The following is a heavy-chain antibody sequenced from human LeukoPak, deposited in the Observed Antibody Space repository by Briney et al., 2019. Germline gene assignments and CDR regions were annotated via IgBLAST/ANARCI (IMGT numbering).Heavy chain of an antibody. CDR3: ARVIRWYRRDAFDI. D-gene: IGHD4-23*01. J-gene: IGHJ3*02. V-gene: IGHV3-7*01. Sequence: GGSLRLSCAASGFTFSNYWMSWVRQAPGKGLEWVANIKQDGSEKYYVDSVKGRFTISRDNAKNSLYLQMNSLRAEDTAVYYCARVIRWYRRDAFDIWGQGTMVTVSS. CDR1: GFTFSNYW. CDR2: IKQDGSEK.